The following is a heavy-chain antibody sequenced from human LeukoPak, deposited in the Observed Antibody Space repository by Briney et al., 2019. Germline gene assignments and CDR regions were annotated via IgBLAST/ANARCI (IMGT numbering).Heavy chain of an antibody. Sequence: SETLSLTCTVSGGSISSYYWSWIRQPPGKGLEYIGYIHFSGSTNYNPSLRSRVTISRDTSKNQFSLKLTSVTAADTAVYYCARVRTGYFQDWGQGTLVTVSS. CDR2: IHFSGST. D-gene: IGHD3/OR15-3a*01. V-gene: IGHV4-59*01. J-gene: IGHJ1*01. CDR3: ARVRTGYFQD. CDR1: GGSISSYY.